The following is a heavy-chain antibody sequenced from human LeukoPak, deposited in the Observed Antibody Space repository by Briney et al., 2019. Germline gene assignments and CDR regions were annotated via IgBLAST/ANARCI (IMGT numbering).Heavy chain of an antibody. D-gene: IGHD4-17*01. CDR2: KKQDGSEI. V-gene: IGHV3-7*01. J-gene: IGHJ6*03. CDR3: ARDYGDYVFFYYYYYMDV. Sequence: SGGSLRLSCAASGFTFSSYWMSWVRQAPGKGLEWVVNKKQDGSEIYYVHSVKGRFTISRDNAKTSLYLQMNSLRADDAAVYCCARDYGDYVFFYYYYYMDVWGKGTTVTVSS. CDR1: GFTFSSYW.